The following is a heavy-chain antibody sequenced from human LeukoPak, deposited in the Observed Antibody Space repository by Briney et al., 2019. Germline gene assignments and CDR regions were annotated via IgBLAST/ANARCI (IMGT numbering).Heavy chain of an antibody. J-gene: IGHJ5*02. D-gene: IGHD5-24*01. V-gene: IGHV1-24*01. CDR3: ATGGDGYNSVVDWFDT. CDR2: FDPEDGET. Sequence: ASVKVSCKVSGYTLTELSMHWVRQAPGQGLEWMGGFDPEDGETIYAQKLQGRVTMTEDTSTDTAYMELSSLRSEDTAVYYCATGGDGYNSVVDWFDTWGQGTLVTVSS. CDR1: GYTLTELS.